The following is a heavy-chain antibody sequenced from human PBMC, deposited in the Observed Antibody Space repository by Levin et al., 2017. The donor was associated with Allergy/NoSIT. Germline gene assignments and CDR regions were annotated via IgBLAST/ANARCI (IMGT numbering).Heavy chain of an antibody. D-gene: IGHD2-21*02. V-gene: IGHV4-30-4*01. J-gene: IGHJ6*02. CDR1: GGSISSGDYY. Sequence: PSETLSLTCTVSGGSISSGDYYWSWIRQPPGKGLEWIGYIYYSGSTYYNPSLKSRVTISVDTSKNQFSLKLSSVTAADTAVYYCARDSSCGGDCYYPYYYYGMDVWGQGTTVTVSS. CDR3: ARDSSCGGDCYYPYYYYGMDV. CDR2: IYYSGST.